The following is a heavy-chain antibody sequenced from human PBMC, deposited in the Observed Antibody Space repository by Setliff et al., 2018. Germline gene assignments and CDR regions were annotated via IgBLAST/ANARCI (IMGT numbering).Heavy chain of an antibody. D-gene: IGHD6-19*01. CDR1: GFSFGAFT. CDR2: IIQSGAT. CDR3: VFQGAHSSYWYDLGWFDP. Sequence: QPGGSLRLSCETSGFSFGAFTMNWVRQAPGKGLEWVSGIIQSGATFYADSVKGRFTISRDNAKNTLYLQMNSLRREDTAVYYCVFQGAHSSYWYDLGWFDPWGQGTLVTVSS. J-gene: IGHJ5*02. V-gene: IGHV3-23*01.